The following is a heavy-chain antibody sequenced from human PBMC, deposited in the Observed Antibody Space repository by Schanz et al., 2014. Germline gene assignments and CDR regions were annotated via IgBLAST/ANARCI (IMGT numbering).Heavy chain of an antibody. J-gene: IGHJ4*02. D-gene: IGHD1-26*01. V-gene: IGHV3-23*01. CDR2: ISDSGDTA. Sequence: DVQLLESGGGLVQPGGSLRLSCAASGFTFTNYAMSWVRQAPGKGLEWVSLISDSGDTAYYADSVKGRFTISRDNFKGTLYLQMSSLRAEDTAVYYCAKSLESCPGGGGSRGYFDYWGQGTLVTVSS. CDR1: GFTFTNYA. CDR3: AKSLESCPGGGGSRGYFDY.